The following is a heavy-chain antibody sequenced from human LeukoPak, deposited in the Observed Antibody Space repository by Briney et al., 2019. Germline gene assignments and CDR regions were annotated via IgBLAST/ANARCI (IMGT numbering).Heavy chain of an antibody. CDR2: IKEDGSEA. D-gene: IGHD3-10*01. Sequence: GGSLRLSCAASGFTFSTYWMSWVRQAPGKGPEWVANIKEDGSEAYYMDSVRGRFTISRDNAETSLHLQMDSLRAEDTAVYYCFRDDGPGTWGQGILVTVSS. V-gene: IGHV3-7*01. CDR1: GFTFSTYW. J-gene: IGHJ5*02. CDR3: FRDDGPGT.